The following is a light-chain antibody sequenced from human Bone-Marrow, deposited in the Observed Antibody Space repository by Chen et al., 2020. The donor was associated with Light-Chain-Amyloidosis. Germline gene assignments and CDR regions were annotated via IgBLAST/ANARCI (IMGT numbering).Light chain of an antibody. CDR3: QSADSSGTYEVI. V-gene: IGLV3-25*03. CDR1: DLPTKY. CDR2: RDT. J-gene: IGLJ2*01. Sequence: SYVLTQPPSLSVSPGQTARITCSGDDLPTKYSYWYQQKPGQAAVLLIHRDTERPSGISERFSGSRSGTTATLTISGVQAEDEADYHCQSADSSGTYEVIFGGGTKLTVL.